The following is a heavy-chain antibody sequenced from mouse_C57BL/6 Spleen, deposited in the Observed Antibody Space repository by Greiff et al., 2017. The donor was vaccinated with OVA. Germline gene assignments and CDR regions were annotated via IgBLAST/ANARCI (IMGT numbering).Heavy chain of an antibody. CDR2: IDPEDGET. D-gene: IGHD1-1*01. J-gene: IGHJ4*01. CDR3: ALGLDGSSYSYAMDY. Sequence: VQLQQSGAELVKPGASVKLSCTASGFNIKDYYMHWVKQRTEQGLEWIGRIDPEDGETKYAPKFQGKATITADTSSNTAYLQLSSLTSEDTAVYYCALGLDGSSYSYAMDYWGQGTSVTVSS. V-gene: IGHV14-2*01. CDR1: GFNIKDYY.